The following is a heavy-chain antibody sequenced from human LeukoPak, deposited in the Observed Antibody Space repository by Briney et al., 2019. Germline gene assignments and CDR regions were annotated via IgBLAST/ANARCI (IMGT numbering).Heavy chain of an antibody. J-gene: IGHJ6*02. D-gene: IGHD6-6*01. CDR2: INHSGST. CDR3: ARSGYSSSLRPYYYYGMDV. CDR1: GGSFSGYY. V-gene: IGHV4-34*01. Sequence: PSETLSLTCAVYGGSFSGYYWSWIRQPPGKGLEWIGEINHSGSTNYNPSLKSRVTISVDTSKNQFSLKLSSVTAADTAVYHCARSGYSSSLRPYYYYGMDVWGQGTTVTVSS.